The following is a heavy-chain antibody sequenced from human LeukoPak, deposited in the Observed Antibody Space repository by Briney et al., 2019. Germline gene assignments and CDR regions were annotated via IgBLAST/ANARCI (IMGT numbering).Heavy chain of an antibody. V-gene: IGHV3-30*04. CDR3: ARVLSYCGGDCFVGAFDI. J-gene: IGHJ3*02. Sequence: PGGSLRLSCAASGFTFSSYAMHWVRQAPGKGLEWVAATSYDGSNKYYADSVKGRFTISRDNSKNTLYLQMNSLRAEDTAVYYCARVLSYCGGDCFVGAFDIWGQGTMVTVSS. CDR2: TSYDGSNK. CDR1: GFTFSSYA. D-gene: IGHD2-21*02.